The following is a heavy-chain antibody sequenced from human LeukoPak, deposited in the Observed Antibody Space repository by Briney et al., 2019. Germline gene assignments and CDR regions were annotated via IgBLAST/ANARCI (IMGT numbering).Heavy chain of an antibody. D-gene: IGHD2-2*01. CDR2: ISSSSSYI. V-gene: IGHV3-21*01. CDR3: ARGGGGYCSSTSCYGFIFRGFDY. Sequence: PGGSLRLSCAASGFTFSSYSMNWVRQAPGKGLEWVSSISSSSSYIYYADSVKGRFTMSRDNAKNSLYLQMNSLRAEDTAVYYCARGGGGYCSSTSCYGFIFRGFDYWGQGTLVTVSS. J-gene: IGHJ4*02. CDR1: GFTFSSYS.